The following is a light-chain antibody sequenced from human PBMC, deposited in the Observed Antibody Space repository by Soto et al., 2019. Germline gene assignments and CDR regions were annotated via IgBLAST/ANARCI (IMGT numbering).Light chain of an antibody. CDR2: AAS. J-gene: IGKJ3*01. CDR1: QSVSSSY. Sequence: EIVLTQSPGTLSLSPGERPTLSCRASQSVSSSYLAWYQQKPGQAPSLLIYAASSRATGIPDRFSGSGSGTDFTLTISRLEPEDFAVYYCQQYGSSLFTFGPGTKVDIK. V-gene: IGKV3-20*01. CDR3: QQYGSSLFT.